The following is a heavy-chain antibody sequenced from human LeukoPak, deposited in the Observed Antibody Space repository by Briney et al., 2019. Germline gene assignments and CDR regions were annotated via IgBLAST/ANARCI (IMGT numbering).Heavy chain of an antibody. D-gene: IGHD5-24*01. CDR2: IYTSGST. Sequence: SETLSLTCSVSGGSISSGSYYWSWIRQPAGKGLEWIGRIYTSGSTNYNPSLKSRVTISVDTSKNQFSLKLSSVTAADTAVYYCARSVEMATTKPFDYWGQGTLVTVSS. CDR1: GGSISSGSYY. V-gene: IGHV4-61*02. J-gene: IGHJ4*02. CDR3: ARSVEMATTKPFDY.